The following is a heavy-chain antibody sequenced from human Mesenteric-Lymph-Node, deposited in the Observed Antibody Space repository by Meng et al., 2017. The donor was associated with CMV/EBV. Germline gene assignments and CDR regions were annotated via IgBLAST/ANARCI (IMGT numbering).Heavy chain of an antibody. V-gene: IGHV4-39*01. Sequence: NYWGWNRQPPGKKLDWIGSIHYTGTTYYNQSLKSRLTISVDTSTNQFSLKLTSVTATDTGVYYCARRYSSSTAWDFDYWSQGALVTVSS. D-gene: IGHD6-6*01. CDR3: ARRYSSSTAWDFDY. J-gene: IGHJ4*02. CDR2: IHYTGTT. CDR1: NY.